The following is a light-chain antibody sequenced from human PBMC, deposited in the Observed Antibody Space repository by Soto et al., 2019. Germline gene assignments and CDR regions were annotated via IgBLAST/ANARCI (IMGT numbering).Light chain of an antibody. CDR3: QQYNNWPPTT. Sequence: EIVMTQSPATLSVSPGERATLSCRASQSVSSNLAWYQQKPGQAPRLLIYGASTRATGIPARFSGSGSGTECTRTIRSLQSEDFAVYYCQQYNNWPPTTFGQGTRLEIK. J-gene: IGKJ5*01. CDR2: GAS. CDR1: QSVSSN. V-gene: IGKV3-15*01.